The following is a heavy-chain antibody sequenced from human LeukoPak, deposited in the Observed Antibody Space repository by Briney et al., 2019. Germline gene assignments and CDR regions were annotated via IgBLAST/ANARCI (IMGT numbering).Heavy chain of an antibody. D-gene: IGHD4-17*01. Sequence: ASVKVSCKASGYTFTGYYIHWVRQAPGQGLEWMGWINANSGGTKSAQKFQGRVTMTRDTSISTAYMELSRLGSDDTAVYYCARDSETTVTPGWFDPWGQGTLVTVSS. J-gene: IGHJ5*02. CDR1: GYTFTGYY. CDR2: INANSGGT. V-gene: IGHV1-2*02. CDR3: ARDSETTVTPGWFDP.